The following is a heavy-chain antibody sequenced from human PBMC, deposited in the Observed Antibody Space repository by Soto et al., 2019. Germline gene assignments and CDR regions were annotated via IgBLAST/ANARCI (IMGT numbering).Heavy chain of an antibody. CDR3: ARDGDYYDSSGYLNGMDV. D-gene: IGHD3-22*01. V-gene: IGHV4-59*12. J-gene: IGHJ6*02. Sequence: SETLSLTCTVSGASISRYYWSWIRQSPGKGLEWIGYLYNTGSTIYNPSLKSRVTISVDTSKNQFSLKMSSVTAADTAVYYCARDGDYYDSSGYLNGMDVWGQGTTVTVSS. CDR1: GASISRYY. CDR2: LYNTGST.